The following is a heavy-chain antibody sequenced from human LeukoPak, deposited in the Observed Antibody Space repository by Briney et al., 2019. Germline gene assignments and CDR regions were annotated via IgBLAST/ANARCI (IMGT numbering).Heavy chain of an antibody. Sequence: PSETLSLTCTVSGGSISSGGYYWSWIRQHPGKGLEWIGYIYYSGSTYYNPSLKSRVTISVDTSKNQFSLKLSSVTAADTAVYYCARAKLSGSYLSPWGQGTLVTVSS. CDR2: IYYSGST. J-gene: IGHJ5*02. D-gene: IGHD1-26*01. CDR3: ARAKLSGSYLSP. CDR1: GGSISSGGYY. V-gene: IGHV4-31*03.